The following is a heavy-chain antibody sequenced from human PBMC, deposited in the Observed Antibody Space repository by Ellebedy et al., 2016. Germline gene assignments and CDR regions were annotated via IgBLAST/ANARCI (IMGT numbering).Heavy chain of an antibody. CDR3: ARVRGIGSSDLAY. V-gene: IGHV7-4-1*02. J-gene: IGHJ4*02. D-gene: IGHD3-22*01. CDR1: GYTFTKYL. Sequence: ASVKVSCKASGYTFTKYLMTWLRQAPGQGLEWMGWINTNTGDPTYARDFTGRFVFSSDTSVSTAYLQISSLKAEDTAVYFCARVRGIGSSDLAYWGQGTLVTVSS. CDR2: INTNTGDP.